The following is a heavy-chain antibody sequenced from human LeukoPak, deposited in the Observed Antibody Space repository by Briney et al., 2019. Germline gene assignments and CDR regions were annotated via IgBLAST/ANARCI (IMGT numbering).Heavy chain of an antibody. D-gene: IGHD5-12*01. CDR1: GFTFSSYS. CDR3: ARASGYSGYAPFDY. Sequence: GGSLRLSCAASGFTFSSYSMSWVRQAPGKGLEWVSVIYSGGDTYYADSVKGRFTISIDNSKNTLYLQMNSLRAEDTAVYYCARASGYSGYAPFDYWGPGTLVTVSS. CDR2: IYSGGDT. V-gene: IGHV3-53*01. J-gene: IGHJ4*02.